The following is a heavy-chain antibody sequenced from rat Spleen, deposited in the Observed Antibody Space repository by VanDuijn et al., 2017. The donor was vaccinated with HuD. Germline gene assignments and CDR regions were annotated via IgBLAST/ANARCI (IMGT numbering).Heavy chain of an antibody. CDR1: GFTFSDYN. CDR2: ISTSGSRT. D-gene: IGHD1-2*01. J-gene: IGHJ2*01. Sequence: EVQLVESGGGLVQPGRSLKLSCAASGFTFSDYNMAWVRQAPKKGLEWVATISTSGSRTYYPDSVKGRFTISRDNAKSSLYLQMNSLKSEDTATYYCARHSLYSYYTVYYFDYWGQGVMVTVSS. V-gene: IGHV5-7*01. CDR3: ARHSLYSYYTVYYFDY.